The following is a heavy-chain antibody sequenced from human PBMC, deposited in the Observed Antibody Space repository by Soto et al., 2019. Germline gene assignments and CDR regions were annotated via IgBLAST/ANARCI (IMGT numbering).Heavy chain of an antibody. CDR3: AKDDAYSYGLNYYYYYGMDV. J-gene: IGHJ6*02. D-gene: IGHD5-18*01. CDR1: GFTFSSYG. Sequence: GGSLRLSCAASGFTFSSYGMHWVRQAPGKGLEWVAVISYDGSNKYYADSVKGRFTISRDNSKNTLYLQMNSLRAEDTAVYYCAKDDAYSYGLNYYYYYGMDVWGQGTTVTVSS. CDR2: ISYDGSNK. V-gene: IGHV3-30*18.